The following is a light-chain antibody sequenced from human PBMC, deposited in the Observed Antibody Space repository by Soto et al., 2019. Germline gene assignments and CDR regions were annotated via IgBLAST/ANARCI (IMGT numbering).Light chain of an antibody. V-gene: IGLV2-14*01. CDR2: DVS. Sequence: QSVLTQPASVSGSPGQSITISCTGTSSDVGGYNYVSWYQQHPGKAPKLMIYDVSNRPSGVSNRFSGSKSSNTAPLTISGLQAEDEADYYCSSYTSSSTSVFGTGTRSPS. J-gene: IGLJ1*01. CDR3: SSYTSSSTSV. CDR1: SSDVGGYNY.